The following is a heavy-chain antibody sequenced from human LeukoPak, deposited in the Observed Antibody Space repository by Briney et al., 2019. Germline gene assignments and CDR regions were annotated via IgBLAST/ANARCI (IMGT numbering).Heavy chain of an antibody. D-gene: IGHD3-22*01. J-gene: IGHJ4*02. CDR1: GYTFTSYG. CDR2: ISAYNGNA. Sequence: ASVKVSCKASGYTFTSYGISWVRQAPGQGLEWMGWISAYNGNANYAQKLQGRVTMTTDTSTSTAYMELRSLRSDDTAVYYCARGIDSSGYYGTYYFDYWGQGTLVTVSS. CDR3: ARGIDSSGYYGTYYFDY. V-gene: IGHV1-18*01.